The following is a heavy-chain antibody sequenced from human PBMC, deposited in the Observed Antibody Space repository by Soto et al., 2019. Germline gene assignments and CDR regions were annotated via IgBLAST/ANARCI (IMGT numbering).Heavy chain of an antibody. CDR3: VRYCSTTLCNGVATRTFDY. CDR2: ISSSGSTV. CDR1: RFTFSTYE. Sequence: EVQLVESGGALVQPGGSLRLSCAASRFTFSTYEMHWVRQAPGKGLEWVSYISSSGSTVYYADSVKGRYTISRDNTRNSLYLQKNSLRDEDTALYYCVRYCSTTLCNGVATRTFDYWGQGTLVTVSS. V-gene: IGHV3-48*03. J-gene: IGHJ4*02. D-gene: IGHD2-2*01.